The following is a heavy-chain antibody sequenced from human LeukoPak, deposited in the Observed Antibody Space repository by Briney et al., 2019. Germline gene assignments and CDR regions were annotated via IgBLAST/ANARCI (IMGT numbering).Heavy chain of an antibody. Sequence: SETLSLTCAVYGGSFSGYYWSWIRQPPGKGLEWIGEINHSGGTNYDPSLKSRVTISVDTSKSQFSLKLSSVTAADTAVYYCARGGYSYGPFDYWGQGTLVTVSS. J-gene: IGHJ4*02. CDR1: GGSFSGYY. D-gene: IGHD5-18*01. CDR3: ARGGYSYGPFDY. V-gene: IGHV4-34*01. CDR2: INHSGGT.